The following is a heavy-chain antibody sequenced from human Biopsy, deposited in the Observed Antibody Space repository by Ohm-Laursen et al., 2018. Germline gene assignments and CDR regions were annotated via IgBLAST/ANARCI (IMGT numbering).Heavy chain of an antibody. CDR1: GGTFQKYG. J-gene: IGHJ4*02. CDR2: IVPILGTV. CDR3: ATDADGYYTEFDF. V-gene: IGHV1-69*04. D-gene: IGHD5-24*01. Sequence: SSVKVSCNASGGTFQKYGVTWVRQAPGQGLEWLGRIVPILGTVNYTQRFQGRVALTADKSTGTAYMELNRLISDDTAVYYCATDADGYYTEFDFWGQGTLITVSS.